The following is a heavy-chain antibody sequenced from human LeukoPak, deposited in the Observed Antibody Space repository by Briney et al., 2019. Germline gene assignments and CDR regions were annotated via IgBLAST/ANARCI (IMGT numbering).Heavy chain of an antibody. V-gene: IGHV3-74*01. J-gene: IGHJ4*02. CDR2: INSDGSST. CDR3: ARLTVYAPIRFDY. Sequence: GGSLRLSSAASGFTFSSYWMHWVRQARGKGLVWVSRINSDGSSTSYADSVKGRFTISRDNAKNSLYLQMNSLRAEDTAVYYCARLTVYAPIRFDYWGQGTLVTVSS. CDR1: GFTFSSYW. D-gene: IGHD2-8*01.